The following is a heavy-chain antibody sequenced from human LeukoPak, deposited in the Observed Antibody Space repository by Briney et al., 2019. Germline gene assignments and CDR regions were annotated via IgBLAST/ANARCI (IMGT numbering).Heavy chain of an antibody. CDR1: GYTFTGYY. D-gene: IGHD5-18*01. J-gene: IGHJ6*03. Sequence: ASVKVSCKASGYTFTGYYMHWLRQAPGQGLEWMGWINPNSGGTNYAQKFQGRVTMTRDTSISTAYMELSRLRSDDTAVYYCARAGADTGYYYMDVWGKGTTVTVSS. CDR3: ARAGADTGYYYMDV. V-gene: IGHV1-2*02. CDR2: INPNSGGT.